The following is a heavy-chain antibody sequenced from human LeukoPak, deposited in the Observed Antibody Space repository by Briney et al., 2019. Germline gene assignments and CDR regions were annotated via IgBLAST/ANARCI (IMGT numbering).Heavy chain of an antibody. J-gene: IGHJ4*02. CDR2: IKQDGSEK. V-gene: IGHV3-7*01. Sequence: PGGSLRLSCAASGFTFSSYWMSWVRQAPGKGLEWVANIKQDGSEKNFVDAVKGRFTISRDNAKNSLYLPMNSLRAQDRAVYYCASAIGIWSGWSYWGKGTLVTVSS. CDR3: ASAIGIWSGWSY. D-gene: IGHD3-3*01. CDR1: GFTFSSYW.